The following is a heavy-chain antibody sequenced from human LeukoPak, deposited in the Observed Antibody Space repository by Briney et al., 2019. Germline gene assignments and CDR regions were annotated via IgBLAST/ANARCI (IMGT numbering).Heavy chain of an antibody. CDR2: ITGDGGTT. J-gene: IGHJ4*02. D-gene: IGHD6-19*01. CDR1: GFTFDDFA. V-gene: IGHV3-43*02. Sequence: GGSLRLSCAASGFTFDDFAMHWVRQAPGKGLEWVSLITGDGGTTYYADSVKGRFTISRDNRKNSLYLQMNSLRTEDTALYYCAKDPSLYTSGWVDDWGQGILVTASS. CDR3: AKDPSLYTSGWVDD.